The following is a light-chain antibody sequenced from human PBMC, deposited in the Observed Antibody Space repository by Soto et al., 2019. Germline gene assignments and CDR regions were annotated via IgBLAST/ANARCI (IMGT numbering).Light chain of an antibody. CDR3: QHCDGSLYY. CDR2: GAS. J-gene: IGKJ2*01. CDR1: QSVSSSY. Sequence: EIVLTQSPGTLSLSPGESATLSCRASQSVSSSYLAWYQQRPGQAPRLLIYGASSSAGGIPDRFSASGSWTDFTLTISSLEAEDVAVYYCQHCDGSLYYFGKGTKLEIK. V-gene: IGKV3-20*01.